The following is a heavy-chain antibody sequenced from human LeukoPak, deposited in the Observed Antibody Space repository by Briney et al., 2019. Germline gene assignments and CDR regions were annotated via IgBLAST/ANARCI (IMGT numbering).Heavy chain of an antibody. J-gene: IGHJ4*02. CDR2: ISSSGSTT. Sequence: GGSLRLSCAASGFTFSSYTMNWVRQAPGKGLEWVSYISSSGSTTYCADSVKGRFTISRDNAKNSLYLQMNSLRDEDTAVYYCARATTLLDYWGQGTLVTVSS. CDR3: ARATTLLDY. D-gene: IGHD1-26*01. V-gene: IGHV3-48*02. CDR1: GFTFSSYT.